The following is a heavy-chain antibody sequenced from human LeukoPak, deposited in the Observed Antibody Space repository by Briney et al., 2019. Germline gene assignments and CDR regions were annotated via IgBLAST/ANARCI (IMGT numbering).Heavy chain of an antibody. V-gene: IGHV1-69*04. D-gene: IGHD3-10*01. CDR3: ASLDGPFEWFGELSNWFDP. Sequence: GASVKVSCKASGYTFTSYGISWVRQAPGQGLEWMGRIIPILGIANYAQKFQGRVTITADKSTSTAYMELSSLRSEDTAVYYCASLDGPFEWFGELSNWFDPWGQGTLVTVSS. CDR1: GYTFTSYG. J-gene: IGHJ5*02. CDR2: IIPILGIA.